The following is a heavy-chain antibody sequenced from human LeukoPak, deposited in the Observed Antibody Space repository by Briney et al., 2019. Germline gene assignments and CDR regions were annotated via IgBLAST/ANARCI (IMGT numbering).Heavy chain of an antibody. CDR2: IYYSGRT. CDR3: ARLNLGANSALDY. V-gene: IGHV4-39*01. CDR1: GGSIISSRYY. J-gene: IGHJ4*02. Sequence: SETLSLTCTVPGGSIISSRYYWGWIRQPPGKGLEWIGSIYYSGRTYYNPSLKSRVTLSVDTSKSQFSLKLSSVTAADTAVYYCARLNLGANSALDYWGQGTLVTVSS. D-gene: IGHD4-23*01.